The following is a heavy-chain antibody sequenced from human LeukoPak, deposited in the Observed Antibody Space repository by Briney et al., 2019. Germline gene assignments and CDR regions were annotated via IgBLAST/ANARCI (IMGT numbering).Heavy chain of an antibody. D-gene: IGHD3-10*01. V-gene: IGHV4-4*02. CDR2: IYYPGST. J-gene: IGHJ3*02. CDR1: GFTFSSYD. Sequence: WGVLRLSCAASGFTFSSYDMSWVRQPPGKGLEWIGTIYYPGSTYYNPSLKSRVTISVDKSKNQFSLKLSSVTAADTAVYYCARDQGWFGELSPDAFDIWGQGTMVTASS. CDR3: ARDQGWFGELSPDAFDI.